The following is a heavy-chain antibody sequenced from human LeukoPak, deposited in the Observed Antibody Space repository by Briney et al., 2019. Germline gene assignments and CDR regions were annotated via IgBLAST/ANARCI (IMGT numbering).Heavy chain of an antibody. CDR2: ISYDGSNK. CDR3: AKDLGVPSYGDYGIDY. CDR1: GFTFSSYG. D-gene: IGHD4-17*01. J-gene: IGHJ4*02. Sequence: GRSLRLSCAASGFTFSSYGMHWVRQAPGKGLEWVAVISYDGSNKYYADSVKGRFTIPRDNSKNTLYLQMNSLRAEDTAVYYCAKDLGVPSYGDYGIDYWGQGTLVTVSS. V-gene: IGHV3-30*18.